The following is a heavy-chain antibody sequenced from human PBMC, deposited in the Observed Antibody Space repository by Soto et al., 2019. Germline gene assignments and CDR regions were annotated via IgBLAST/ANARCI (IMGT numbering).Heavy chain of an antibody. J-gene: IGHJ4*02. V-gene: IGHV3-30*04. CDR3: VRSRSGAVPDSFAY. CDR2: ISKDGSVI. CDR1: GFMFSRYA. D-gene: IGHD3-3*01. Sequence: QVQLVESGGGVVPPGRSLRLSCAASGFMFSRYAMHWVRQAPGKGLEWVAVISKDGSVIYYADSVKGRFTISRDKSKNMVYLQLNNLRDEDTAVFYCVRSRSGAVPDSFAYWGQGTLVTVA.